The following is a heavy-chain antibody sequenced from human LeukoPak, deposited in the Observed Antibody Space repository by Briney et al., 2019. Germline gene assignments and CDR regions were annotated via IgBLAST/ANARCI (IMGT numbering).Heavy chain of an antibody. V-gene: IGHV4-34*01. J-gene: IGHJ3*02. CDR3: ALAQWLVNDAFDI. CDR1: GVSFSGYY. CDR2: INHSGST. D-gene: IGHD6-19*01. Sequence: SETLSLTCAVYGVSFSGYYWSWIRQPPGKGLEWIGEINHSGSTNYNPSLKSRVTISVDTSKNQFSLKLSSVTAADTAVYYCALAQWLVNDAFDIWGQGTMVTVSS.